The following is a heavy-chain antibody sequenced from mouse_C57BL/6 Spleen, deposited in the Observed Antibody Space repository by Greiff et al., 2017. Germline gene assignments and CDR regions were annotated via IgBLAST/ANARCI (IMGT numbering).Heavy chain of an antibody. D-gene: IGHD1-1*01. CDR1: GFTFSDYG. CDR2: ISSGSSTI. V-gene: IGHV5-17*01. J-gene: IGHJ2*01. CDR3: ARKTTVGPFDY. Sequence: EVKLVESGGGLVKPGGSLKLSCAASGFTFSDYGMHWVRQAPEKGLEWVAYISSGSSTIYYADTVKGRFTLSRDNAKNTLFLQMTSLRSEDTAMYYCARKTTVGPFDYWGQGTTLTVSS.